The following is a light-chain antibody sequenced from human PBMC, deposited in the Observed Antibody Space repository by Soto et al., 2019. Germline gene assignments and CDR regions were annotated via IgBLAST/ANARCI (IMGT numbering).Light chain of an antibody. Sequence: NFMLIQPHSVSDSPGKTVTISRTRSSGNIASFYVQWYQQRPGSAPTNVIYEDTERPSGVPDRFSGSIDTSSNSASLTISGLKTEDEADYYCQSYDNSNQEVFGGGTKLTVL. CDR2: EDT. V-gene: IGLV6-57*04. J-gene: IGLJ2*01. CDR1: SGNIASFY. CDR3: QSYDNSNQEV.